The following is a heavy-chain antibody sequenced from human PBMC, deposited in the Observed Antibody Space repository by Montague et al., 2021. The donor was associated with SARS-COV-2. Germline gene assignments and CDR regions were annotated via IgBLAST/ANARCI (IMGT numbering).Heavy chain of an antibody. CDR1: RGSFSGYY. V-gene: IGHV4-34*01. CDR2: VNQGGGV. CDR3: ARGYCSSTTCYRSLHY. D-gene: IGHD2-2*01. Sequence: SETLSPTCTVHRGSFSGYYWAWIRQPPGKGLEWIGEVNQGGGVNXNPSRKGRVTISVDTSKNHFSLKLRSVTAADTAINYCARGYCSSTTCYRSLHYWGQGTLVAVSS. J-gene: IGHJ4*02.